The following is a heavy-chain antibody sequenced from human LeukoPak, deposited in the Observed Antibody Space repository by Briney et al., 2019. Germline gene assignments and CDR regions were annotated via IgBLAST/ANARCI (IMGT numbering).Heavy chain of an antibody. CDR1: GGSISSSSYY. V-gene: IGHV4-39*07. CDR3: ARVQQWLDMGIDY. CDR2: IYYSGST. D-gene: IGHD6-19*01. J-gene: IGHJ4*02. Sequence: SETLSLTCTVSGGSISSSSYYWGWIRQPPGKGLEWIGSIYYSGSTNYNPSLKSRVTISVDTSKNQFSLKLSSVTAADTAVYYCARVQQWLDMGIDYWGQGTLVTVSS.